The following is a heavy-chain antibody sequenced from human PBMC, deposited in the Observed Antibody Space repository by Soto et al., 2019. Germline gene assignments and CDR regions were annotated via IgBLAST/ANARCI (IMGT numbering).Heavy chain of an antibody. Sequence: SVKVSCKASGYTFTRSGISWVRQAPGQGLEWLGRIIPILGIANYAQKFQGRVTITADKSTSTAYMELSSLRSEDTAVYYCASDMDIVATNRSVXWGQGTLVTVSS. CDR3: ASDMDIVATNRSVX. V-gene: IGHV1-69*04. CDR1: GYTFTRSG. J-gene: IGHJ4*02. CDR2: IIPILGIA. D-gene: IGHD5-12*01.